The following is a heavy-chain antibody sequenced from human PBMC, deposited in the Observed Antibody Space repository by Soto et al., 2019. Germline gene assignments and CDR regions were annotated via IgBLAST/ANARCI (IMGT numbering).Heavy chain of an antibody. CDR1: GGTFSSYT. D-gene: IGHD4-17*01. V-gene: IGHV1-69*02. CDR3: AIRRPTVTYYYSYGMDV. J-gene: IGHJ6*02. CDR2: IIPILGIA. Sequence: QVQLVQSGAEVKKPGSSVKVSCKASGGTFSSYTISWVRQAPGQGLEWMGRIIPILGIANYAQKFQGRVTITADKSTSTAYMELSSLRSEETAVYYCAIRRPTVTYYYSYGMDVWGQGTTVTVSS.